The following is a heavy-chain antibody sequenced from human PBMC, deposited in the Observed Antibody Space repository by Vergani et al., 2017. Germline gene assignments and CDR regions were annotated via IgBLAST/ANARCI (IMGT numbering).Heavy chain of an antibody. CDR2: IITILGIA. Sequence: QVQLVQSGAEVKKPGSSVKVSCKASGGTFSSYAISWVRQAPGQGLEWMGRIITILGIANYAQQFQGRVTITANTSTRTAYMELSSLRSEDTAVYYCASETNRVRHPSLDYWGQGTLVTVSS. V-gene: IGHV1-69*04. CDR1: GGTFSSYA. J-gene: IGHJ4*02. CDR3: ASETNRVRHPSLDY. D-gene: IGHD2-8*01.